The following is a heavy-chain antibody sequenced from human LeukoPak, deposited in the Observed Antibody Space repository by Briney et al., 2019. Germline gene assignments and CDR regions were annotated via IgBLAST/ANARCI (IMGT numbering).Heavy chain of an antibody. CDR2: IYYSGST. CDR1: GGSISSGDYY. V-gene: IGHV4-39*01. D-gene: IGHD3-16*01. CDR3: ARNGRGRNHGSNAYLPDY. J-gene: IGHJ4*02. Sequence: PSETLSLTCTVSGGSISSGDYYWGWIRQPPGKGLEWIGSIYYSGSTYYNPSLKSRVTISVDTSKNQFSLKLSSVTAADTAVYYCARNGRGRNHGSNAYLPDYWGQGTLVTVSS.